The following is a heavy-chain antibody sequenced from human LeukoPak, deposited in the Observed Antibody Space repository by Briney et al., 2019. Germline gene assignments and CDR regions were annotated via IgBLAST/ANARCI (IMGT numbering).Heavy chain of an antibody. CDR3: ARVVSSGWLKYYYYYMDV. J-gene: IGHJ6*03. CDR1: GYTFTSYG. V-gene: IGHV1-18*01. Sequence: ASVKVSCKASGYTFTSYGITWVRQAPGQGLEWMGWISGYNGHTNYAQKLQGRVTMTTDTSTTTAYMELRSLRSDDTAVYYCARVVSSGWLKYYYYYMDVWGKGTTVTVSS. CDR2: ISGYNGHT. D-gene: IGHD6-19*01.